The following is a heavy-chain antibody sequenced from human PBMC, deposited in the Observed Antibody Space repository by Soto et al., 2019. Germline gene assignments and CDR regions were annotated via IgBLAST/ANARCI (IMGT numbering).Heavy chain of an antibody. CDR3: AREYDTLTGYAFDI. CDR1: QFSFSRYR. D-gene: IGHD3-9*01. Sequence: PGGSLSLSCAATQFSFSRYRMNWVRQAPGEELEWVSSISRTSNYIYYADTVKGRFTIYRDNAKNSRYLQMSSLRAEDTALYYCAREYDTLTGYAFDIWGQGTMVTV. J-gene: IGHJ3*02. CDR2: ISRTSNYI. V-gene: IGHV3-21*01.